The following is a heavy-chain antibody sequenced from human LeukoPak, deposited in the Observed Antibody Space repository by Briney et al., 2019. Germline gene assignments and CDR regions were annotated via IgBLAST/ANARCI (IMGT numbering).Heavy chain of an antibody. CDR1: GGSISSYY. D-gene: IGHD4-23*01. CDR3: ARGGTAVVTPYAFDI. J-gene: IGHJ3*02. CDR2: IYYSGST. V-gene: IGHV4-59*01. Sequence: SETLSLTCTVSGGSISSYYWSWIRQPPGKGLEWIGYIYYSGSTNYNPSVKSRVTMSVDTSKKQFSLNLSSLTAADTAVYYCARGGTAVVTPYAFDIWGQGAMVTVSS.